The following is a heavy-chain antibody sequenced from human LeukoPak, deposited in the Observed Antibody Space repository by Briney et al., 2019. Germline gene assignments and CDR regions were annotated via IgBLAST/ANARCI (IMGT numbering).Heavy chain of an antibody. Sequence: GESLKISCKGSGYSFTNSWIGWVRQMPGKGLECMGIIYPGDSDTRYSPSFQGQVTISVDKSISTAYLQWSSLKASDTAMYYCARGRGYNHDYYFDYWGQGTLVTVSS. J-gene: IGHJ4*02. CDR1: GYSFTNSW. D-gene: IGHD5-24*01. CDR3: ARGRGYNHDYYFDY. CDR2: IYPGDSDT. V-gene: IGHV5-51*01.